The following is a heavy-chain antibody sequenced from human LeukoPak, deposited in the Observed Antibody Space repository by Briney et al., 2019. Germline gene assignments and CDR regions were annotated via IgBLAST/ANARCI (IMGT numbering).Heavy chain of an antibody. CDR3: ARDWGSTDC. CDR2: INPNSGAT. V-gene: IGHV1-2*02. Sequence: SVKVSCKASGYTFTNYYLHWLRQAPGQGLEWIGWINPNSGATSYAQKFQGRVTLTRDTSISTAYMELSRLRSDDTAVYYCARDWGSTDCWGQGTLVTVS. D-gene: IGHD3-16*01. J-gene: IGHJ4*02. CDR1: GYTFTNYY.